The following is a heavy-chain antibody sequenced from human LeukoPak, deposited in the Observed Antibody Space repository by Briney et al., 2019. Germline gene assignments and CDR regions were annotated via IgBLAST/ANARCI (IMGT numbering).Heavy chain of an antibody. CDR3: ARGLGTAYPYYYGMDV. J-gene: IGHJ6*02. V-gene: IGHV4-59*01. D-gene: IGHD5-18*01. CDR2: ISDSGST. CDR1: GGSISTCG. Sequence: SETLSLTCAVSGGSISTCGWSWIRQPPGKGLEWIGYISDSGSTNYNPSLKSRVTISGDTSNNQFSLKLSSVTAADTAVYYCARGLGTAYPYYYGMDVWGQGTTVTVSS.